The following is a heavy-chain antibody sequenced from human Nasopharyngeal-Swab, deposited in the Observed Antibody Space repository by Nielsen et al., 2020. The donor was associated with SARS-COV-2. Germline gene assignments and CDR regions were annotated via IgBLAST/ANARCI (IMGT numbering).Heavy chain of an antibody. CDR3: ARDHPTYYDFWSGYYTTDSDWHFDL. Sequence: GESLKISCAASGFTFSSYWMSWVRQAPGKGLEWVANIKQDGSEKYYVDSAKGRFTISRDNAKNSLYLQMNSPRAEDTAVYYCARDHPTYYDFWSGYYTTDSDWHFDLWGRGTLVTVSS. CDR2: IKQDGSEK. CDR1: GFTFSSYW. V-gene: IGHV3-7*01. J-gene: IGHJ2*01. D-gene: IGHD3-3*01.